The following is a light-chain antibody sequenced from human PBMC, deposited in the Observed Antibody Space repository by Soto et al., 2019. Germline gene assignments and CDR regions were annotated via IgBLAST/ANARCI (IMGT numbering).Light chain of an antibody. CDR1: QSVSSD. J-gene: IGKJ2*01. CDR3: QQYNNWPPYT. CDR2: GAS. V-gene: IGKV3-15*01. Sequence: IVMTQSPATLPVSPGDRVTLSCRASQSVSSDLAWYQQRPGQAPRLLIYGASTRATGIPARFSGTGSGTEFTLTISSLQSEDFAIYYCQQYNNWPPYTFGQGTKVDIK.